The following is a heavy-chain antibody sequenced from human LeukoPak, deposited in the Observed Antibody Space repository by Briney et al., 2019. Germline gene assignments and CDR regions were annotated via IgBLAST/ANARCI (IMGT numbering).Heavy chain of an antibody. CDR2: IYYSGST. Sequence: PSEPLSLTCTVSGGSISSSSYYWGWIRQPPGKGLEWIGSIYYSGSTYYNPSLKSRVTISVDTSKNQFSLKLSSVTAADTAVYYCASLGRRDGYNYNYWGQGTPVTVSS. CDR1: GGSISSSSYY. CDR3: ASLGRRDGYNYNY. J-gene: IGHJ4*02. D-gene: IGHD5-24*01. V-gene: IGHV4-39*01.